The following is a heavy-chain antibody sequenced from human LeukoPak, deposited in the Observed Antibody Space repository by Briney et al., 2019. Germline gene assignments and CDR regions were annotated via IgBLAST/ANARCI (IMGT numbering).Heavy chain of an antibody. CDR1: GFTFSSYA. CDR3: VKDSDYGDYEMDY. V-gene: IGHV3-64D*06. J-gene: IGHJ4*02. Sequence: GGSLRLSCSASGFTFSSYAMHWVRQAPGKGLEYVSAISSNGGSTYYADSVRGRFTISRDNSKNTLYLQMSSLRAEDTAVYYCVKDSDYGDYEMDYWGQGTLVTVSS. CDR2: ISSNGGST. D-gene: IGHD4-17*01.